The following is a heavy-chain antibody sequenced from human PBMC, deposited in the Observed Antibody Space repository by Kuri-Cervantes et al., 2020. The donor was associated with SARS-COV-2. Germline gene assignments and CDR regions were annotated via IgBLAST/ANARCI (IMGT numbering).Heavy chain of an antibody. Sequence: GESLKISCAASGFTFSSYSMNWVRQAPGKGLEWVSAISGSGGSTYYADSVKGRFTISRDNSKNTLYLQMNSLRAEDTAVYYCAKDSPGIAAAEAFDIWGQGTMVTVSS. D-gene: IGHD6-25*01. CDR2: ISGSGGST. V-gene: IGHV3-23*01. CDR3: AKDSPGIAAAEAFDI. CDR1: GFTFSSYS. J-gene: IGHJ3*02.